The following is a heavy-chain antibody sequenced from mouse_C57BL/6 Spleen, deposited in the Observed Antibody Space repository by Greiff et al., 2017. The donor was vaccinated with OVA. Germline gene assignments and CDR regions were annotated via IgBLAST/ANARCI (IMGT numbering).Heavy chain of an antibody. CDR3: ASWGSSYDYYAMDY. CDR2: INPYNGGT. Sequence: DVQLQESGPVLVKPGASVKMSCKASGYTFTDYYMNWVKQSHGKSLEWIGVINPYNGGTSYNQKFKGKATLTVDKSSSTAYMELNSLTSEDSAVYYCASWGSSYDYYAMDYWGQGTSVTVSS. D-gene: IGHD1-1*01. CDR1: GYTFTDYY. V-gene: IGHV1-19*01. J-gene: IGHJ4*01.